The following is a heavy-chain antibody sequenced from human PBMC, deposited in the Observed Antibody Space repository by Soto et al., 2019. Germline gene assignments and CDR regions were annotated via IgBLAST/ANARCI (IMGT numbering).Heavy chain of an antibody. CDR2: IGGSDTFT. CDR3: VRDGSLLGMTR. J-gene: IGHJ4*02. V-gene: IGHV3-21*02. Sequence: EVQLVESGGGLVKPGESLRLSCVASGFTFKNYNMNWFRQAPGKGLEWVSYIGGSDTFTYYADSVKGRFTISRDNAKSSLFLQMNSLRVEDTAVYFCVRDGSLLGMTRWGQGTLVTVSS. D-gene: IGHD3-10*01. CDR1: GFTFKNYN.